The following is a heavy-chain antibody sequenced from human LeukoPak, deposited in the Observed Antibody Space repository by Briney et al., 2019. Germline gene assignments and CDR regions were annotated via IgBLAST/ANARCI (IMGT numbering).Heavy chain of an antibody. Sequence: PGGSLRLSCAAPGFTFSHYGMHWVRQAPGKGLEWVAFIRYDGNNNYYADSVKGRFTISRDNSKNTLYLQMNSLRPEDTAVYYCAKDIHPYNRNWYPFDYWGQRTLVTVSS. CDR1: GFTFSHYG. D-gene: IGHD1-7*01. CDR2: IRYDGNNN. V-gene: IGHV3-30*02. J-gene: IGHJ4*02. CDR3: AKDIHPYNRNWYPFDY.